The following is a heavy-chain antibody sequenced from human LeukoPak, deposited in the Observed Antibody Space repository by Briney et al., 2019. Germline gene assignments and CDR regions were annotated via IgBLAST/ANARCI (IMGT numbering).Heavy chain of an antibody. Sequence: GGSLRLSCAASGFTFSSYAMSWVRQAPGKGLESVSAISGSGGSTYYADSVKGRFTISRDNSKNTLYLQMNSLRAEDTAVYYCAKVPQGGSYGDYWGQGTLVTVSS. CDR2: ISGSGGST. V-gene: IGHV3-23*01. J-gene: IGHJ4*02. CDR1: GFTFSSYA. CDR3: AKVPQGGSYGDY. D-gene: IGHD1-26*01.